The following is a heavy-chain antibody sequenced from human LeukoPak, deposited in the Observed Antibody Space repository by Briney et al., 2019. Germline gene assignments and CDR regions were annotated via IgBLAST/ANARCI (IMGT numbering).Heavy chain of an antibody. CDR1: GGSISIGDYY. CDR3: AIGLARFYGAASDY. Sequence: SETLPLTCTVSGGSISIGDYYWNWIRQPPGKGLEWVGCIYYSGSAYYNPSLKSRLTISIDTSKNQFSLELSSVTAADTAVYFCAIGLARFYGAASDYWGQGTLVTVSS. J-gene: IGHJ4*02. V-gene: IGHV4-30-4*01. D-gene: IGHD3-3*02. CDR2: IYYSGSA.